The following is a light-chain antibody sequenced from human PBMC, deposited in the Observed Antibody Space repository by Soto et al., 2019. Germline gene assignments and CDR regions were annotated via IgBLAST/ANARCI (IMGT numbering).Light chain of an antibody. CDR3: QKYGSLWR. J-gene: IGKJ1*01. V-gene: IGKV3-20*01. Sequence: VSLNQGERATPSCRASQNVSTNLLVWYQQHPGQAPRLLIYGASSRATGIPDRFSGSGSGTDFTLTIRRLEPDDFAVYYCQKYGSLWRFGQGTK. CDR1: QNVSTNL. CDR2: GAS.